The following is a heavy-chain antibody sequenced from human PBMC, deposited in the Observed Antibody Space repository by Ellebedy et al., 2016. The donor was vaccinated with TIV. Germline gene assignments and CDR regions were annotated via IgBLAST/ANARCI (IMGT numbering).Heavy chain of an antibody. Sequence: GESLKISCAAWGFSFSNFWMSWVRQAPGKGLEWVAHIKTDGSETYYVDSVKGRFTISRENAQNTLFLQMNSLRVEDTAVYYCARGWSTPDSWGQGTLVIVSS. CDR1: GFSFSNFW. CDR2: IKTDGSET. V-gene: IGHV3-7*01. J-gene: IGHJ4*02. D-gene: IGHD2-15*01. CDR3: ARGWSTPDS.